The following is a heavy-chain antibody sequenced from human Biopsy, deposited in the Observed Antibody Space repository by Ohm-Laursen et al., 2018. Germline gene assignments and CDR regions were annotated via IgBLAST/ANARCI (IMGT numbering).Heavy chain of an antibody. CDR3: AKACCSGSYYDGFDV. D-gene: IGHD1-26*01. Sequence: SLRLSCAASGFRFDDYAMHWVRQVPGKGLEWVSGISWNGGTIGYADSVKGRFTISRDDAKNSLHLQMDSLRPDDTALYYCAKACCSGSYYDGFDVWGQGTVVTVSS. V-gene: IGHV3-9*01. CDR1: GFRFDDYA. J-gene: IGHJ3*01. CDR2: ISWNGGTI.